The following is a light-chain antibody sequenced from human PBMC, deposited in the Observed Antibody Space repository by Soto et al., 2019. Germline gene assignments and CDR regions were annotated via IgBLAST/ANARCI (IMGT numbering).Light chain of an antibody. J-gene: IGKJ4*01. V-gene: IGKV1-27*01. CDR2: AAS. CDR3: QKYNSAPRT. CDR1: QDISNY. Sequence: DIQMTQSPSSLSASVGDRVTITCRTSQDISNYLAWYQQKPGKVPKLLIYAASTLQSGVPSRFSSGGSGTDFSLTISSLQPEDVATYYCQKYNSAPRTFGGGTKVEIQ.